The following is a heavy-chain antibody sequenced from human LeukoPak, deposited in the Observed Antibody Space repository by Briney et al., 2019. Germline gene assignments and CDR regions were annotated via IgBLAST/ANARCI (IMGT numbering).Heavy chain of an antibody. V-gene: IGHV4-59*08. J-gene: IGHJ5*02. CDR3: AGGLARGWFDP. Sequence: SETLSLTCTVSGGSISSYYWSWIRQPPGKGLEWIGYIYYSGSTSYNPSLKSRVTISVDTSKNQFSLKLSSVTAADTAVYYCAGGLARGWFDPWGQGTLVTVSS. CDR2: IYYSGST. CDR1: GGSISSYY.